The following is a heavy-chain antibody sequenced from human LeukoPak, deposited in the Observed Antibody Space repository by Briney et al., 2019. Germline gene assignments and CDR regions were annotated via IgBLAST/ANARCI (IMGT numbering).Heavy chain of an antibody. CDR1: GFTFSTYG. Sequence: GGSLRLSCAASGFTFSTYGMHWVRQAPGKGLEWVAVISYDGSDKYYADSVKGRFTISRDNSKNTLYLQMNSLGPEDSAVYHCAKDLLRYSGRYSLDSWGQGTLVTVSS. CDR3: AKDLLRYSGRYSLDS. CDR2: ISYDGSDK. J-gene: IGHJ4*02. D-gene: IGHD1-26*01. V-gene: IGHV3-30*18.